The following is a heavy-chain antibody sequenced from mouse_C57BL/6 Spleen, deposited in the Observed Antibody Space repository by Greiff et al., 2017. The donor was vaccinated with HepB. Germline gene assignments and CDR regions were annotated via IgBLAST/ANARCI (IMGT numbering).Heavy chain of an antibody. CDR3: AKTPYYYGSSYWFAY. V-gene: IGHV1-75*01. J-gene: IGHJ3*01. D-gene: IGHD1-1*01. CDR1: GYTFTDYY. Sequence: QVQLQQSGPELVKPGASVKISCKASGYTFTDYYINWVKQRPGQGLEWIGWIFPGSGSTYYNEKFKSKATLTVDKSSSTAYMLLSSLTSEDSAVYFCAKTPYYYGSSYWFAYWGQGTLVTVSA. CDR2: IFPGSGST.